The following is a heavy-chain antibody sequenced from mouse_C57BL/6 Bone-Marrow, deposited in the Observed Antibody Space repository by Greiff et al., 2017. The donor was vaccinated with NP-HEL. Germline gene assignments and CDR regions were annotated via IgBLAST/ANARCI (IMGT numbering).Heavy chain of an antibody. CDR1: GYTFTDYC. J-gene: IGHJ3*01. D-gene: IGHD1-1*01. CDR3: ARNYGSPSFAY. CDR2: INPYNGGT. Sequence: EVQLQQSGPVLVKPGASVKMSCKASGYTFTDYCMNWVKQSHGKSLEWIGVINPYNGGTSYNQKFKGKATLTVDKSSSTAYMELNSLTSEDSAVYYCARNYGSPSFAYWGQGTLVTVSA. V-gene: IGHV1-19*01.